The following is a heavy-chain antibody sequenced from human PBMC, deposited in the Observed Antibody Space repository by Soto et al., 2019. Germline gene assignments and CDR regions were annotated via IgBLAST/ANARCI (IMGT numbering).Heavy chain of an antibody. CDR3: ARGGYSYGYVLDY. J-gene: IGHJ4*02. CDR2: IYYSGST. Sequence: TETLSLTCTVSAGSISSYYWSWIRHLPGKGLEWNGNIYYSGSTNYNPSLKSRVTISVDTSKNQFSLKLSSVTAADTAVYYCARGGYSYGYVLDYWGQGTLVTVSS. V-gene: IGHV4-59*12. D-gene: IGHD5-18*01. CDR1: AGSISSYY.